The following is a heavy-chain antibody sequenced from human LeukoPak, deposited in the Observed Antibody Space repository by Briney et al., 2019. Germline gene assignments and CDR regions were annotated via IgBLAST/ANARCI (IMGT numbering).Heavy chain of an antibody. Sequence: GASVKVSCKASGYTFTSYDINWVRQATGQGLEWMGWMNPNSGNTGYAQKFQGRVTMTRNTSISTAYMELSSLRSEDTAVYYCARGGNEYYDFWSGYSTNENDAFDIWGQGTMVTVSS. V-gene: IGHV1-8*01. CDR2: MNPNSGNT. CDR3: ARGGNEYYDFWSGYSTNENDAFDI. CDR1: GYTFTSYD. D-gene: IGHD3-3*01. J-gene: IGHJ3*02.